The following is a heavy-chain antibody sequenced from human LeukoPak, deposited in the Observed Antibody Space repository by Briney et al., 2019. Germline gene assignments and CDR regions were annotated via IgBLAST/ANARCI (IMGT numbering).Heavy chain of an antibody. D-gene: IGHD2-15*01. J-gene: IGHJ5*02. Sequence: ASVRVSCEASGYTFTGYYMHWVRQAPGQRLEWMGWINPNSGGTNYAQKFQGRVTMTRDTSISTAYMELSRLRSDDTAVYYCARPNVVVAATRPGYNWFDPWGQGTLVTVSS. V-gene: IGHV1-2*02. CDR2: INPNSGGT. CDR1: GYTFTGYY. CDR3: ARPNVVVAATRPGYNWFDP.